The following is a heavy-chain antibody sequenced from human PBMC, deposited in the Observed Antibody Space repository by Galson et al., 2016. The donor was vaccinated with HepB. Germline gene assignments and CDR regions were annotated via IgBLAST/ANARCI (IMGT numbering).Heavy chain of an antibody. CDR3: ARGENDILTGPTFGFNY. J-gene: IGHJ4*02. CDR1: GGTFSRYA. CDR2: IIHVFGTA. Sequence: SVKASCKASGGTFSRYAISWVRQAPGQGLEWMGGIIHVFGTAKYAQKFQGRVTITADESRSTAYMELNRLRSEDTAVYYCARGENDILTGPTFGFNYWGQGSLVTVSS. D-gene: IGHD3-9*01. V-gene: IGHV1-69*13.